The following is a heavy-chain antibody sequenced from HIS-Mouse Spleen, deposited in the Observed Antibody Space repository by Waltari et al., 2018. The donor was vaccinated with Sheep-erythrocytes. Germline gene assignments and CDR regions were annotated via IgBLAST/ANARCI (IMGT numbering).Heavy chain of an antibody. V-gene: IGHV4-31*03. CDR2: IYYSGGT. CDR1: GGSISSGGYY. J-gene: IGHJ3*02. D-gene: IGHD6-13*01. CDR3: ARETGIAASKRAFDI. Sequence: QVQLQESGPGLVKPSQTLSLTCTVSGGSISSGGYYWSWIRQHPGKGLEWIGYIYYSGGTSYSPSLKSRVTRSVDTSKNQFSLRLSSVTAADTAVYYCARETGIAASKRAFDIWGQGTMVTVSS.